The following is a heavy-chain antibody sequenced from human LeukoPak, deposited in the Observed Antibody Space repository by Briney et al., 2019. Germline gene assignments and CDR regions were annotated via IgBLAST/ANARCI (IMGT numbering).Heavy chain of an antibody. CDR1: GYSFTSYW. CDR3: ASLGYYYDSSGYHYAGYFQH. D-gene: IGHD3-22*01. CDR2: IYPGDSDT. Sequence: GESLKISCKGSGYSFTSYWIGWVRQMPGKGLEWMGIIYPGDSDTRYSPSFQGQVTISADTSISTAYLQWSSLKASDTAMYYCASLGYYYDSSGYHYAGYFQHWGQGTLGTVSS. V-gene: IGHV5-51*01. J-gene: IGHJ1*01.